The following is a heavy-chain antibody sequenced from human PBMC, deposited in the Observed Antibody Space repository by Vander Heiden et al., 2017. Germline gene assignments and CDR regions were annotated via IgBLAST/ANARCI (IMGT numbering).Heavy chain of an antibody. J-gene: IGHJ4*02. CDR3: GRLFGGYGLMDY. D-gene: IGHD5-12*01. CDR1: GGSIIGYY. Sequence: QVQLQESGPRLVKPSETLSITCTVSGGSIIGYYWSWIRQSPGKGLEWIGYVGHSGIANYNPSLKSRVTISVDTSNSQFSLKLTSVTAADTAVYYCGRLFGGYGLMDYWGQGSLVTVSS. V-gene: IGHV4-59*01. CDR2: VGHSGIA.